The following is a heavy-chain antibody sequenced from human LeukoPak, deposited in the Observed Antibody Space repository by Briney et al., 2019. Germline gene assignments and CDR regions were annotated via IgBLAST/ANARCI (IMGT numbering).Heavy chain of an antibody. V-gene: IGHV3-23*01. CDR1: GFTFSSYA. Sequence: GGSLRLSCAASGFTFSSYAMSWVRQAPGKGLEWVSAISGSGSSTYYADSVKGRFTISRDNSKNTLYLQMNSLRAEDTALYYCARLSKKNYGSGTPRYFDYWGQGTLVTVSS. D-gene: IGHD3-10*01. CDR3: ARLSKKNYGSGTPRYFDY. CDR2: ISGSGSST. J-gene: IGHJ4*02.